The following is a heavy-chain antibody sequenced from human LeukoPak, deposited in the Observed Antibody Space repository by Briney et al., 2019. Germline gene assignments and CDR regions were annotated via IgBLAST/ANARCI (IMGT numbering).Heavy chain of an antibody. CDR2: FDPEDGET. V-gene: IGHV1-24*01. D-gene: IGHD3-22*01. CDR3: ATRSYYDSSGYRYYYYGMDV. Sequence: GASVKVSCKVSGYTLTELSMHWVRQAPGKGLEWMGGFDPEDGETIYAQKFQGRVTMTEDTSTDTAYMELSSLRSEDTAVYYCATRSYYDSSGYRYYYYGMDVWGQGTTVTVSS. J-gene: IGHJ6*02. CDR1: GYTLTELS.